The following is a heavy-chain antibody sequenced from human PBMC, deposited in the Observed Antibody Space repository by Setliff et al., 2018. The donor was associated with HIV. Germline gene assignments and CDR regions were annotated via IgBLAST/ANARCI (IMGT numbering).Heavy chain of an antibody. V-gene: IGHV5-51*01. CDR3: ARHRHTAAGTLDAFDI. J-gene: IGHJ3*02. CDR1: GYSFITYW. CDR2: MNPDGSNT. D-gene: IGHD6-13*01. Sequence: LGESLKISCKGSGYSFITYWIGWVRQRPGKGLEWMGIMNPDGSNTRYSPSFQGQVTISVDESIGTAYLQWSTLKASDTAIYYCARHRHTAAGTLDAFDIWGQGTVVTVSS.